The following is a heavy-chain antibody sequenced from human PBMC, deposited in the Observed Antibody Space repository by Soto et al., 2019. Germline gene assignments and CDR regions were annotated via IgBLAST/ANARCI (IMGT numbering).Heavy chain of an antibody. CDR3: ARVYSGNYLGYFDY. CDR1: GGPFSRGGYY. CDR2: IFYTGST. J-gene: IGHJ4*02. Sequence: PSETLSLTCTVSGGPFSRGGYYWSWIRQHPGKGLECIGYIFYTGSTYYNPTLKSRVTMSVDTSKRQFSLNLSSLTAADTAVYYCARVYSGNYLGYFDYWGQGALVTGLL. V-gene: IGHV4-31*03. D-gene: IGHD6-13*01.